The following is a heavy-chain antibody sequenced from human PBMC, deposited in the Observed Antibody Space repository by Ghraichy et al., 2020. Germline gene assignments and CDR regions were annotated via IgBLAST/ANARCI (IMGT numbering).Heavy chain of an antibody. CDR1: GFTFSSYS. D-gene: IGHD6-19*01. CDR2: ISSSSTI. J-gene: IGHJ6*02. Sequence: GGSLRLSCAASGFTFSSYSMNWVRQAPGKGLEWVSYISSSSTIYYADSVKGRFTISRDNAKNSLYLQMNSLRDEDTAVYYCARDRLRGSSGWYGDYYYYYGMDVWGQGTTVTVSS. CDR3: ARDRLRGSSGWYGDYYYYYGMDV. V-gene: IGHV3-48*02.